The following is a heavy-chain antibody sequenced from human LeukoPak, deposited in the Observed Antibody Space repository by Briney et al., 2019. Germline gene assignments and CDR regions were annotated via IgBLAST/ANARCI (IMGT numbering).Heavy chain of an antibody. Sequence: SETLSLTCTVSGGSISSGGYYWSWIRQPPGKGLEWIGYIYHSGSTYYNPTLKSRVTISVDRSKNQFSLKLSSVTAADTAVYHCARGTDIVATGSTWYFDLWGRGTLVTVSS. CDR2: IYHSGST. J-gene: IGHJ2*01. D-gene: IGHD5-12*01. V-gene: IGHV4-30-2*01. CDR3: ARGTDIVATGSTWYFDL. CDR1: GGSISSGGYY.